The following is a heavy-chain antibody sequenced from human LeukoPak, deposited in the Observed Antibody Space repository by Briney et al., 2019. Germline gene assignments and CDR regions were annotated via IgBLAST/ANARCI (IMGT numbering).Heavy chain of an antibody. Sequence: SETLSLTCTVSGGSITNYYCSWIRQPPGKGLEWIGYIFYSGSTHYSPSLKSRVTISGDTSKNQFSLKLTSVTAADTAVYYCARDLYGGNSESSWGQGTLVTVSS. J-gene: IGHJ5*02. CDR1: GGSITNYY. V-gene: IGHV4-59*01. D-gene: IGHD4-23*01. CDR2: IFYSGST. CDR3: ARDLYGGNSESS.